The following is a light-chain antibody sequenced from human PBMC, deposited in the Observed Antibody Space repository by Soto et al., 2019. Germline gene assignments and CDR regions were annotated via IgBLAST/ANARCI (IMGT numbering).Light chain of an antibody. CDR3: CSYAGSSTPYV. V-gene: IGLV2-23*02. CDR2: EVS. Sequence: QSVLTQPASVSGSPGQSITISCTGNSSDVGSYNLVSWYQQHPGKAPKLMIYEVSKRPSGVSNRFSGSKSGNTASLTISGLQAEDEADYYCCSYAGSSTPYVFGTGTKLTVL. CDR1: SSDVGSYNL. J-gene: IGLJ1*01.